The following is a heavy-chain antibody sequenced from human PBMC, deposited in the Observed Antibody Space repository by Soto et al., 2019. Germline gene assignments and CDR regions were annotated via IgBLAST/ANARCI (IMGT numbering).Heavy chain of an antibody. CDR3: Y. J-gene: IGHJ4*02. CDR2: LSWNSGNI. Sequence: EVQLVESGGGLVQPGRSPRLSCAASWFMFEEYALHWVRQAPGKGLGWVSSLSWNSGNIVYADSVKGRFTISRDNAENYLYLKLYSVRGEDTALYYDYWGQGTLVTVSS. CDR1: WFMFEEYA. V-gene: IGHV3-9*01.